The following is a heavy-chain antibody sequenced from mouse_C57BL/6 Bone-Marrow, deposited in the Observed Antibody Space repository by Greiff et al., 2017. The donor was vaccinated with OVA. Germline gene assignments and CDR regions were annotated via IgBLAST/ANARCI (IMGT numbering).Heavy chain of an antibody. CDR2: IYPRDGST. CDR1: GYTFTSYD. J-gene: IGHJ4*01. CDR3: ANYYGSEVDY. D-gene: IGHD1-1*01. Sequence: QVQLKESGPELVKPGASVKLSCKASGYTFTSYDINWVKQRPGQGLEWIGWIYPRDGSTKYNEKFKGKATLTVDTSSSTAYMELHSLTSEDSAVYFCANYYGSEVDYWGQGTSVTVSS. V-gene: IGHV1-85*01.